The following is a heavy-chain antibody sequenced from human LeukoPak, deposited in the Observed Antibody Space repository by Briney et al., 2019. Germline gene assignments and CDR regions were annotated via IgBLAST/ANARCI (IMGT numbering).Heavy chain of an antibody. CDR2: IIPIFGTA. J-gene: IGHJ5*02. Sequence: TVKVSCKASGGTFSSYAISWVRQAPGQGLEWMGGIIPIFGTANYAQKFQGRVTITADESTSTAYMELSSLRSEDTAVYYCARNSVYSGSYYYNWFDPWGQGTLVTVSS. D-gene: IGHD3-10*01. CDR1: GGTFSSYA. CDR3: ARNSVYSGSYYYNWFDP. V-gene: IGHV1-69*13.